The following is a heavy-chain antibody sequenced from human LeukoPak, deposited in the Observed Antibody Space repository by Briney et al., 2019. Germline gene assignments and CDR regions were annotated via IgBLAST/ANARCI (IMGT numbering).Heavy chain of an antibody. Sequence: GGSLRLSCAASGFTFSSYEMNWVRQAPGKGLEWVSYISSSGSTIYYADSVKGRFTISRDNAKNSLYLQMNSLRAEDTAVYYCARDYCGSGSYYNSFDYWGQGALVTVSS. CDR3: ARDYCGSGSYYNSFDY. V-gene: IGHV3-48*03. CDR1: GFTFSSYE. J-gene: IGHJ4*02. CDR2: ISSSGSTI. D-gene: IGHD3-10*01.